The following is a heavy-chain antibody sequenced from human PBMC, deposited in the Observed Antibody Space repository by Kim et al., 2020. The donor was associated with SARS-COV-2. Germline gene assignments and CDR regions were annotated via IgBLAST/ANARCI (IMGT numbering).Heavy chain of an antibody. CDR1: GGSISSSSYY. D-gene: IGHD2-15*01. CDR3: ARGSGLSTVVTKHGVDAFDI. CDR2: IYYSGST. J-gene: IGHJ3*02. Sequence: SETLSLTCTVSGGSISSSSYYWGWIRQPPGKGLEWIGSIYYSGSTYYNPSLKSRVTISVDTSKNQFSLKLSSVTAADTAVYYCARGSGLSTVVTKHGVDAFDIWGQGTMVTVSS. V-gene: IGHV4-39*07.